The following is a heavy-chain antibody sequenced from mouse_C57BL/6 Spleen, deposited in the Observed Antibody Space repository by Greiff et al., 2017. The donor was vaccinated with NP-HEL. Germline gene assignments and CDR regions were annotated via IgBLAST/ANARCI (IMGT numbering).Heavy chain of an antibody. J-gene: IGHJ1*03. Sequence: QVQLQQPGAELVKPGASVKMSCKASGYTFTSYWITWVKQRPGQGLEWIGDIYPGSGSTNYNEKFKSKATLTVDTSSSTAYLQLSSLTSEDSAVYCDASRGGSSGRDFDDWGTGTTVTVSS. CDR3: ASRGGSSGRDFDD. D-gene: IGHD1-1*01. CDR1: GYTFTSYW. CDR2: IYPGSGST. V-gene: IGHV1-55*01.